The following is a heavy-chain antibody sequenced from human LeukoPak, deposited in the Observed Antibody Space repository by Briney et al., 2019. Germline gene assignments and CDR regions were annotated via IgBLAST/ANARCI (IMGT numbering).Heavy chain of an antibody. CDR3: ASRRVAVTTTDNWFDP. V-gene: IGHV4-34*01. CDR2: IDHSGST. CDR1: GGSFSGYY. D-gene: IGHD4-17*01. Sequence: PSETLSLTCAVYGGSFSGYYWSWIRQPPGKGLEWIGEIDHSGSTNYNPSLKSRVTISVDTSKNQFSLKLSSVTAADTAVYYCASRRVAVTTTDNWFDPWGQGTLVTVSS. J-gene: IGHJ5*02.